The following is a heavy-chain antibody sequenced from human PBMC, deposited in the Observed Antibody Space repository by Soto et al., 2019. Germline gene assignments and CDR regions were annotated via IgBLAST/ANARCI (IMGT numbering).Heavy chain of an antibody. CDR2: TYYRSKWYN. CDR3: ARSYPGYSSGWDPFDY. Sequence: SQTLSLTCAISGDSVSSNSAAWNWIRQSPSRGLEWLGRTYYRSKWYNDYAVSVKSRITINQDTSKNQFSLQLNSVTPEDTAVYYCARSYPGYSSGWDPFDYWGQGTLVTVSS. J-gene: IGHJ4*02. CDR1: GDSVSSNSAA. V-gene: IGHV6-1*01. D-gene: IGHD6-19*01.